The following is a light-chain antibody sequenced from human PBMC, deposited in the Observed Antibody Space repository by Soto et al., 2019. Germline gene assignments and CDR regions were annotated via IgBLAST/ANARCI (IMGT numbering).Light chain of an antibody. Sequence: QSVLTQPPSVSGAPGQRLTISCAGTSSNIGAGFDVHWYQQLPGTAPKLLIYANDDRPSGVPDRFSGSKSGTSASLAISGLRSEDEADYYCAAWDDSLSGFGVFGGGTKLTVL. CDR1: SSNIGAGFD. CDR3: AAWDDSLSGFGV. V-gene: IGLV1-40*01. CDR2: AND. J-gene: IGLJ3*02.